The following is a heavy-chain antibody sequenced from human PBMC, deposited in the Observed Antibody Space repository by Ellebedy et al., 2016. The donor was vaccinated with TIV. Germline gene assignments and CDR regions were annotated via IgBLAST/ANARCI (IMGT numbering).Heavy chain of an antibody. CDR2: ISGSGSTI. D-gene: IGHD3-3*01. J-gene: IGHJ4*02. CDR3: AIDLWNEPPSPMEN. V-gene: IGHV3-11*01. Sequence: GESLKISXAASGFTFSDFYMSWIRQAPGQGLEWVSYISGSGSTIYYADSVKGRFTISRDNAKSSLYLQMNSLRAEDTAVYYCAIDLWNEPPSPMENWGQGTLVTVSS. CDR1: GFTFSDFY.